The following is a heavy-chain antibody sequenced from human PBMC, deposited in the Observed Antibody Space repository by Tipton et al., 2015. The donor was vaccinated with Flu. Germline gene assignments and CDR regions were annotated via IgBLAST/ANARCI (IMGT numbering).Heavy chain of an antibody. Sequence: SLRLSCAASGFTFSSYGMHWVRQAPGKGLEWVAVIWYDGSNKYYADSVKGRFTISRDNSKNTLYLQMNSLRAEDTAVYYCARPGDLGYYYGMDVWGQGTTVTVSS. J-gene: IGHJ6*02. D-gene: IGHD7-27*01. V-gene: IGHV3-33*01. CDR1: GFTFSSYG. CDR3: ARPGDLGYYYGMDV. CDR2: IWYDGSNK.